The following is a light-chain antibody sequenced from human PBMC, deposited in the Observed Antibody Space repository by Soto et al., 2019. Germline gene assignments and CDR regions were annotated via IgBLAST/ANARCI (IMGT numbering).Light chain of an antibody. CDR3: QQYNEWPRT. CDR2: GAS. V-gene: IGKV3-15*01. J-gene: IGKJ1*01. CDR1: QSVSSN. Sequence: EIVMTQSPATLSVSPGERATLSCRGSQSVSSNLVWYQQKPGQAPRLLIYGASTRATGIPARFSGSGSGTEFTLTISSLQSEDFAVYYCQQYNEWPRTFGQGTKVEIK.